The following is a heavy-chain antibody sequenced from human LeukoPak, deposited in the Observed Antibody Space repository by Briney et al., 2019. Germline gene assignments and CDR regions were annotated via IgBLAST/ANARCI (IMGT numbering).Heavy chain of an antibody. CDR1: DGSISSYY. J-gene: IGHJ6*03. CDR3: ASGWSGPYYYYMDV. Sequence: SETLSLTCTVSDGSISSYYWSWIRQPPGKGLEWIGYIYTSGSTNYNPSLKSRVTISVDTSKNQFSLKLSSVTAADTAVYYCASGWSGPYYYYMDVWGKGTTVTVSS. CDR2: IYTSGST. D-gene: IGHD3-3*01. V-gene: IGHV4-4*09.